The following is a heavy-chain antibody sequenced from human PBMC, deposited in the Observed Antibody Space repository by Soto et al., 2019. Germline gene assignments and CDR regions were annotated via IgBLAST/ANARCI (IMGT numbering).Heavy chain of an antibody. D-gene: IGHD2-8*01. CDR3: ARSAQWDGFDP. Sequence: QVQLQESGPGLVRPSQTLSLTCSVSAGSISTINYYWSWIRQHPEKVLEWIGYISYSGSTFYHWSPTSRFTISLDTSKKQFSLTLTSVTAADTAVYYCARSAQWDGFDPWGQGTMVTVSS. CDR1: AGSISTINYY. J-gene: IGHJ3*01. CDR2: ISYSGST. V-gene: IGHV4-31*03.